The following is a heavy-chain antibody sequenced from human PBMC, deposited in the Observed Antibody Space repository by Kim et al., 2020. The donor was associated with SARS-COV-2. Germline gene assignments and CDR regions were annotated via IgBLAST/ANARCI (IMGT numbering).Heavy chain of an antibody. CDR3: ARGVTVVVAAAPYNWFDP. V-gene: IGHV4-31*03. Sequence: SETLSLTCTVSGGSISSGGYYWSWIRQHPGKGLEWIGYIYYSGSTYYNPSLKSRVIISVDTSKNQFSLKLSSVTAADTAVYYCARGVTVVVAAAPYNWFDPWGQGTLVTVSS. CDR2: IYYSGST. D-gene: IGHD2-2*01. CDR1: GGSISSGGYY. J-gene: IGHJ5*02.